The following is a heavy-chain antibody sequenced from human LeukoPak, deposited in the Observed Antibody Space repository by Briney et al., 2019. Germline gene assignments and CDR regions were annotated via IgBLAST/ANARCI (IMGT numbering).Heavy chain of an antibody. CDR1: GFTFSSYG. V-gene: IGHV3-30*18. D-gene: IGHD3-10*01. J-gene: IGHJ6*02. Sequence: TGGSLRLSCAASGFTFSSYGMHWVRHAPGKGLEWVAVISYDGSNKYYADSVKGRFTISRDNSKNTLYLQMNSLRVEDTAVYYCAKRELLWFGELSYGMDVWGQGTTVTVSS. CDR2: ISYDGSNK. CDR3: AKRELLWFGELSYGMDV.